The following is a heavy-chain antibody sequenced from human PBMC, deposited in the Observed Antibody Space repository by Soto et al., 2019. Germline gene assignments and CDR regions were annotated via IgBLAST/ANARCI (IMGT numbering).Heavy chain of an antibody. CDR3: ARDSLLQLSGDY. D-gene: IGHD6-13*01. V-gene: IGHV1-69*08. Sequence: QVQLVQSGAEVKKPGSSVKVSCKASGGTFSSYTISWVRQAPGQGLEWMGRIIPILGIANYAQKFQGRVXIXAXXSTSTAYMELSSLRSEDTAVYYCARDSLLQLSGDYWGQGTLVTVSS. CDR1: GGTFSSYT. J-gene: IGHJ4*02. CDR2: IIPILGIA.